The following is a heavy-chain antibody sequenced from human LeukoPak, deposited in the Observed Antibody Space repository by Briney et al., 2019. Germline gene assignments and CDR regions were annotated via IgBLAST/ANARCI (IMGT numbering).Heavy chain of an antibody. CDR2: MNPNSGNT. Sequence: ASVKVSCKASGYTFTSYDINWVRQATGQGLEWMGWMNPNSGNTGYAQKFQGRVTMTRNTSISTAYMELSSLRSEDTAVYYCARGMVQLWFYGMDVWGQGTTVTVSS. V-gene: IGHV1-8*01. CDR3: ARGMVQLWFYGMDV. J-gene: IGHJ6*02. CDR1: GYTFTSYD. D-gene: IGHD5-18*01.